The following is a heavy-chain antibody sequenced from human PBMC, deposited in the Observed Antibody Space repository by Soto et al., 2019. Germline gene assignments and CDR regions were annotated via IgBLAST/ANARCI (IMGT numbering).Heavy chain of an antibody. CDR1: GDSASSNSAA. Sequence: PSQTLPLTCAISGDSASSNSAAWNWIRQSPSRGLEWLGRTYYRSKWYNDYAVSVKSRITINPDTSKNQFSLQLNSVTPEDTAVYYCARITMIVVVITTYFDYWGQGTLVTVSS. D-gene: IGHD3-22*01. V-gene: IGHV6-1*01. CDR3: ARITMIVVVITTYFDY. J-gene: IGHJ4*02. CDR2: TYYRSKWYN.